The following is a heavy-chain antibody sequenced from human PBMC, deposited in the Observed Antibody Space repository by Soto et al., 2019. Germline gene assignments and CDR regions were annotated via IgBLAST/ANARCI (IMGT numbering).Heavy chain of an antibody. CDR3: ARDRNRKVCSGGSCYSGYYYYYYGMDV. CDR1: GGSISSGGYY. D-gene: IGHD2-15*01. V-gene: IGHV4-31*03. J-gene: IGHJ6*02. CDR2: TYYSGST. Sequence: SETLSLTCTVSGGSISSGGYYWSWIRQHPVKGLEWIGYTYYSGSTYYNPSLKSRVTISVDTSKNQFSLKLSSVTAADTAVYYCARDRNRKVCSGGSCYSGYYYYYYGMDVWGQGTTVTVSS.